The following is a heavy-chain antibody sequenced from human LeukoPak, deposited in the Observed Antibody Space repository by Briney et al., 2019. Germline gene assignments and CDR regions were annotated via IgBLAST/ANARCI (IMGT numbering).Heavy chain of an antibody. CDR3: ARAHSNYSPGYYGMDV. D-gene: IGHD4-11*01. CDR1: GGSFSDYY. Sequence: SETLSLTCAVYGGSFSDYYWSWIRQPPGKGLEWIGYIYYSGSTNYNPSLKSRVTISVDTPKNQFSLKLSSVTAADTAVYYCARAHSNYSPGYYGMDVWGQGTTVTVSS. CDR2: IYYSGST. V-gene: IGHV4-59*01. J-gene: IGHJ6*02.